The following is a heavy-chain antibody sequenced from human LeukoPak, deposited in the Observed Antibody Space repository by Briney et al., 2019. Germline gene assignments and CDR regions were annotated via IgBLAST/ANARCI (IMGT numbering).Heavy chain of an antibody. J-gene: IGHJ4*02. Sequence: ASVKVSGKASGYTFTYHYIHLVRQAHGQGLEWMGIINPSNGDTNYAQRFQGRVTMTRDTSTSTVYMELRSLRSDDTAVYYCARDPSNSSGWYIYFDYWGQGTLVTVSS. D-gene: IGHD6-19*01. CDR2: INPSNGDT. CDR3: ARDPSNSSGWYIYFDY. V-gene: IGHV1-46*03. CDR1: GYTFTYHY.